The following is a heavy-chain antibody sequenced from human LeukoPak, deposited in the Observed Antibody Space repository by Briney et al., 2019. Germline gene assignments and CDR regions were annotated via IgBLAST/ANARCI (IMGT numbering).Heavy chain of an antibody. Sequence: GESLKISCKGSGYSFTNYWIAWMRQMPGKGLEWMAIISPGDSNNRYSPPFQGQVTISADKSISTAYLQWSSLKASDTAMYYCARTYYSDSSGYYFDHWGQGTLVTVSS. V-gene: IGHV5-51*01. CDR1: GYSFTNYW. CDR2: ISPGDSNN. J-gene: IGHJ4*02. D-gene: IGHD3-22*01. CDR3: ARTYYSDSSGYYFDH.